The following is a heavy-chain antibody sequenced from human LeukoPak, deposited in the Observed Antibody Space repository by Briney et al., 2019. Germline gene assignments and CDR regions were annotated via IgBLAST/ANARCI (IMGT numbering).Heavy chain of an antibody. J-gene: IGHJ4*02. CDR1: GGSISSYY. Sequence: PSETLSLTCTVSGGSISSYYWSWIRQPPGKGLEWIGYIYYSGSTNYNPSLKSRVTISVDTSENQFSLKLSSVTAADTAVYYCARHAGGYDQFDYWGQGTLVTVSS. V-gene: IGHV4-59*08. CDR2: IYYSGST. CDR3: ARHAGGYDQFDY. D-gene: IGHD5-12*01.